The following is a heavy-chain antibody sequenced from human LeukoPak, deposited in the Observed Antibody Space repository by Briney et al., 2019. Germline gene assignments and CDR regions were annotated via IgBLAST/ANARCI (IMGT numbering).Heavy chain of an antibody. V-gene: IGHV4-34*01. CDR3: ARAYYDYIWGSYRYYYYFDY. CDR1: GGSFSGYY. D-gene: IGHD3-16*02. CDR2: INHSGST. J-gene: IGHJ4*02. Sequence: PSETLSLTCVVCGGSFSGYYWSWIRQPPGKGLEWIGEINHSGSTNYNPSLKSRVTISVDTSKNQFSLKLSSVTAADTAVYYCARAYYDYIWGSYRYYYYFDYWGQGTLVTVSS.